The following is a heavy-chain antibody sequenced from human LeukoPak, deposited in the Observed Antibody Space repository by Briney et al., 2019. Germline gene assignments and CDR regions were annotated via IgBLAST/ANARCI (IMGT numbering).Heavy chain of an antibody. J-gene: IGHJ4*02. CDR3: VREYPASFDY. CDR1: GSTFSSYW. CDR2: IHSDGSTT. Sequence: PGGSLRLSCAASGSTFSSYWMHWVRQTPGKGLVWVSRIHSDGSTTRYTDSAKGRFTISRDNAKNTLYLQMNSLRAEDTGVYYCVREYPASFDYWGQGTLVTVSS. V-gene: IGHV3-74*01.